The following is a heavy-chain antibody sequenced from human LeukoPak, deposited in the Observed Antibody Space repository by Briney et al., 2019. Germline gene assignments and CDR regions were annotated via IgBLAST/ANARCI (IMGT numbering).Heavy chain of an antibody. CDR3: AKGFPIARVRGVYFDY. J-gene: IGHJ4*02. D-gene: IGHD3-10*01. Sequence: TGGSLRLSCAASGFTFSSYAMSWVRQAPGKGLEWVAVISYDGSNKYYADSVKGRFTISRDNSKNTLYLQMNSLRAEDTAVYYCAKGFPIARVRGVYFDYWGQGTLVTVSS. CDR1: GFTFSSYA. V-gene: IGHV3-30*18. CDR2: ISYDGSNK.